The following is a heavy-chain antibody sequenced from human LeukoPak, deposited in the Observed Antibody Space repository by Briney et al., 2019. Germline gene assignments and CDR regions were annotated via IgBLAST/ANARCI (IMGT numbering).Heavy chain of an antibody. CDR2: INPNSGGT. J-gene: IGHJ6*02. CDR1: GYTFTGYY. V-gene: IGHV1-2*04. D-gene: IGHD2-21*01. CDR3: ARSAIPYYYYYGMDV. Sequence: ASVKVSCKASGYTFTGYYMHWVRQAPGQGLEWMGWINPNSGGTNYAQKFQGWVTMTRDTSISTAYMELSRLRSDDTAVYYCARSAIPYYYYYGMDVWGQGTTVTVSS.